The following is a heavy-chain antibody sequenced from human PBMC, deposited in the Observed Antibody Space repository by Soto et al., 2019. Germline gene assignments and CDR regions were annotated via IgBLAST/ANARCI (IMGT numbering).Heavy chain of an antibody. D-gene: IGHD3-3*01. Sequence: SETLSLTCAVYGGSFSGYYCSWIRQPPGKGLEWIGEINHSGSTNYNPSLKSRVTISVDTSKNQFSLKLSSVTAADTAVYYCAHSSIFGVVIQPFDYLGQGTLLTVSS. CDR3: AHSSIFGVVIQPFDY. CDR2: INHSGST. CDR1: GGSFSGYY. V-gene: IGHV4-34*01. J-gene: IGHJ4*02.